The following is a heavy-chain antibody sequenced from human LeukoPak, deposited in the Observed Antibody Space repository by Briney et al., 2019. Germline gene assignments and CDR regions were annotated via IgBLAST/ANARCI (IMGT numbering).Heavy chain of an antibody. CDR3: ARVGDYALKD. Sequence: WIRQPPGKGLEWIGSIYYSGSTYYNPSLKSRVTISVDTSKNQFSLKLSSVTAADTAVYYCARVGDYALKDWGQGTLVTVSS. CDR2: IYYSGST. D-gene: IGHD3-16*01. J-gene: IGHJ4*02. V-gene: IGHV4-39*07.